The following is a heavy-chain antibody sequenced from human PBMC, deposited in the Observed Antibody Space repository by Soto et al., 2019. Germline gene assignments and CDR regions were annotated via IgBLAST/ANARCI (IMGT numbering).Heavy chain of an antibody. Sequence: QVQLVQSGAEVKKPGASVKVSCKASGYTFTSYGISWVRQAPGQGLEWMGWISAYNGNTNYAQKLQGRVTMTTDTSTSTAYMELRSLRSDDTAVYYCASGISRGSGSYMHYYYGMDVWGHGTTVTVSS. CDR2: ISAYNGNT. V-gene: IGHV1-18*01. J-gene: IGHJ6*02. CDR3: ASGISRGSGSYMHYYYGMDV. CDR1: GYTFTSYG. D-gene: IGHD3-10*01.